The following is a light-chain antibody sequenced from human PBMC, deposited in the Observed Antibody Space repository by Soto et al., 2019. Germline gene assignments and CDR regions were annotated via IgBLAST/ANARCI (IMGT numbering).Light chain of an antibody. Sequence: QSVLTQPPSVSGTPGQRVTISCSGRNSNIGSNTVNWYRQLPGTAPRLLIYYNSERPSGVPDRFSGSKSGTSASLAISGLQSEDEADFYCAAWDDSLYVYVFGTGTKVT. J-gene: IGLJ1*01. CDR3: AAWDDSLYVYV. CDR2: YNS. V-gene: IGLV1-44*01. CDR1: NSNIGSNT.